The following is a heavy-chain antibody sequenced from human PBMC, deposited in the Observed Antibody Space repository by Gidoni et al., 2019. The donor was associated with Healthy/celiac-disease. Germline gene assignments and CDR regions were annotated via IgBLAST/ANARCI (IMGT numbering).Heavy chain of an antibody. V-gene: IGHV3-49*05. CDR2: IRSKAYGGTT. CDR1: GFTFGAYA. D-gene: IGHD3-22*01. J-gene: IGHJ4*02. CDR3: TRDFDYYDSSGYYSGDY. Sequence: EVQLVESGGGLVKPGRSLRLSCTASGFTFGAYAMSWFRQAPGKGLEWVGFIRSKAYGGTTEYAASVKGRFTISRDDSKSIAYLQMNSLKTEDTAVYYCTRDFDYYDSSGYYSGDYWGQGTLVTVSS.